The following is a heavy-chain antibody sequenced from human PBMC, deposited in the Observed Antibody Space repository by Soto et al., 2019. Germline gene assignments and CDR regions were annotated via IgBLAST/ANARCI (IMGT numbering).Heavy chain of an antibody. J-gene: IGHJ6*02. D-gene: IGHD5-18*01. CDR1: GFTFDDYA. Sequence: SLKISCAASGFTFDDYAMHWVRQAPWKGLEWVSGISWNSGSIGYADSVKGRFTISRDNAKNSLYLQMNSLRAEDTALYYCAKAGYSYGYYYYYGMDVWGQGTTVTVSS. CDR2: ISWNSGSI. CDR3: AKAGYSYGYYYYYGMDV. V-gene: IGHV3-9*01.